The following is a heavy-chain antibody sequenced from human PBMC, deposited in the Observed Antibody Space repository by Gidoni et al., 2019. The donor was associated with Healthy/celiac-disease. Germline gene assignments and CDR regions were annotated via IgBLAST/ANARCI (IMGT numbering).Heavy chain of an antibody. CDR1: GGSFSGYY. V-gene: IGHV4-34*01. CDR3: ARGGPPGVAARLWYYYGMDV. D-gene: IGHD6-6*01. CDR2: INHSGST. J-gene: IGHJ6*02. Sequence: QVQLQQWGAGLLKPSETLSLTCAVYGGSFSGYYWSWIRQPPGKGLEWIGEINHSGSTNYNPSLKSRVTISVDTSKNQFSLKLSSVTAADTAVYYCARGGPPGVAARLWYYYGMDVWGQGTTVTVSS.